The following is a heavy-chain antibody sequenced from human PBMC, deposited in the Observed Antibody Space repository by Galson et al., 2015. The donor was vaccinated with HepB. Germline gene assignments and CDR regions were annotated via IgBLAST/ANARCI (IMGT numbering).Heavy chain of an antibody. CDR1: DYTFIRYG. V-gene: IGHV1-18*01. CDR2: ISPYNGDT. D-gene: IGHD1-14*01. CDR3: ARDGVQLSTENHDY. J-gene: IGHJ4*02. Sequence: SVKVSCKASDYTFIRYGIPWVRQAPGQGLEWMGWISPYNGDTNYAQKLQGRVTMTTDTSTNTAYMELRSLRSDDTAVYYCARDGVQLSTENHDYWGQGTLVTVSS.